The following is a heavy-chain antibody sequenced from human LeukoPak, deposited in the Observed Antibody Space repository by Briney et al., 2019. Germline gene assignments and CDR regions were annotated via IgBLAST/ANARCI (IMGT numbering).Heavy chain of an antibody. CDR2: ISFDSSNI. CDR1: GFTFKDYA. V-gene: IGHV3-30*18. D-gene: IGHD3-16*01. CDR3: AKEWAQYDYVWGSYGLDY. Sequence: GRSLRLSCAASGFTFKDYAMHWVRQAPGKGLEWVGLISFDSSNIRYIDSVKGRFFISRDNSKNTLYLQMNSLRAEDTAVYYCAKEWAQYDYVWGSYGLDYWGQGTLVTVSS. J-gene: IGHJ4*02.